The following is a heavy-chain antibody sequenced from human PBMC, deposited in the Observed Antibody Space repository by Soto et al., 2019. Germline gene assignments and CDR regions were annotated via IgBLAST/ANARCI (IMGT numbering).Heavy chain of an antibody. D-gene: IGHD2-15*01. V-gene: IGHV1-69*01. CDR1: GGTFSSYA. J-gene: IGHJ5*02. Sequence: KVSCKASGGTFSSYAISWVRQAPGQGLEWMGGIIPIFGTANYARKFQGRVTITADESTSTAYMELSSLRSEDTAVYYCARDLSGIKTRYCSGGSCYPVGNWFHPSGPGTLVTLSS. CDR3: ARDLSGIKTRYCSGGSCYPVGNWFHP. CDR2: IIPIFGTA.